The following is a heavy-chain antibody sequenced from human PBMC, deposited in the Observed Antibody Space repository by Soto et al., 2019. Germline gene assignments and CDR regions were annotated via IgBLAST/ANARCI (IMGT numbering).Heavy chain of an antibody. D-gene: IGHD5-18*01. Sequence: PSETLSLSCAASGFTFDEYTMSWVRQAPGKGLEWVSGISGSGSRTNHADSVKGRFLISRDNSENMVYLQMNSLRAEDTAVYYCAKGGYNYGFLFDCWGQGTLVTVSS. V-gene: IGHV3-23*01. J-gene: IGHJ4*02. CDR3: AKGGYNYGFLFDC. CDR1: GFTFDEYT. CDR2: ISGSGSRT.